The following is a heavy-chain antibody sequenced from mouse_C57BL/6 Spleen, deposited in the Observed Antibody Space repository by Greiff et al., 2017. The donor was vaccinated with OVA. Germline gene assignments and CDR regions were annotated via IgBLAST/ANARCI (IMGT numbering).Heavy chain of an antibody. D-gene: IGHD3-2*02. V-gene: IGHV1-54*01. Sequence: VQLQQSGAELVRPGTSVKASCKASGYAFTNYLIEWVKQRPGQGLEWIGVINPGSGGTNYTEKFKGKATLTADKSSSTAYMQLSSQTSEDSAVYFCARRCSSGLAYYAMDYWGQGTSVTVSS. CDR2: INPGSGGT. J-gene: IGHJ4*01. CDR3: ARRCSSGLAYYAMDY. CDR1: GYAFTNYL.